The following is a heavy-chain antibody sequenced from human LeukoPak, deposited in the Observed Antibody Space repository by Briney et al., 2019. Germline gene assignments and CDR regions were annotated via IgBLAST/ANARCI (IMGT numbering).Heavy chain of an antibody. CDR2: IYYSGST. J-gene: IGHJ5*02. CDR3: ARAIPGYSSSWFPANWFDP. V-gene: IGHV4-59*01. D-gene: IGHD6-13*01. Sequence: SETLCLTCAVSGGSISSYYWSWIRQPPGKGLEWIGYIYYSGSTNYNPSRKSRVTISVDTSKNQFSLKLSSVTAADTAVYYCARAIPGYSSSWFPANWFDPWGQGTLVTVSS. CDR1: GGSISSYY.